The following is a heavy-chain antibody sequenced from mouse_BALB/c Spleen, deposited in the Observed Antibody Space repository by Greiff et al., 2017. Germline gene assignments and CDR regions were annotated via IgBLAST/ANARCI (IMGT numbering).Heavy chain of an antibody. Sequence: EVNLVESGGGLVQPGGSLKLSCAASGFTFSSYGMSWVRQTPDKRLELVATINSNGGSTYYPDSVKGRFTISRDNAKNTLYLQMSSLKSEDTAMYYCARGLQYGNYGTWFAYWGQGTLVTVSA. V-gene: IGHV5-6-3*01. CDR3: ARGLQYGNYGTWFAY. D-gene: IGHD2-10*02. CDR2: INSNGGST. J-gene: IGHJ3*01. CDR1: GFTFSSYG.